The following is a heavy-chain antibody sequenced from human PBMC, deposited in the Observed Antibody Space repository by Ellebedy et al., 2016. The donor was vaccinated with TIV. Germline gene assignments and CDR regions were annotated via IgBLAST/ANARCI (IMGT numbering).Heavy chain of an antibody. V-gene: IGHV3-15*01. D-gene: IGHD3-10*01. CDR3: TAPLFGSGGYYYYYGMDV. J-gene: IGHJ6*02. CDR1: GFTFSSYS. CDR2: IKSKTDGGTT. Sequence: GESLKISCAASGFTFSSYSMNWVRQAPGKGLEWVGRIKSKTDGGTTDYAAPVKGRFTISRDDSKNTLYLQMNSLKTEDTAVYYCTAPLFGSGGYYYYYGMDVWGQGTTVTVSS.